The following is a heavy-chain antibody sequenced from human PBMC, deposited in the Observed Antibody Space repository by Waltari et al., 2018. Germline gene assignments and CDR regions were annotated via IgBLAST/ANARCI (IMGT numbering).Heavy chain of an antibody. V-gene: IGHV3-30*02. J-gene: IGHJ5*02. CDR1: GFPFITHG. Sequence: QVQLVESGGGVVQPGGSLRLSCAASGFPFITHGIHWVRQAPGKGLEWVAFIWSDETNKHYADSVQGRFTISRDNSKNTVFLQMNSLRTEDTAVYYCAKGPDSSGYYSNWFDPWGQGILVTVSS. D-gene: IGHD3-22*01. CDR3: AKGPDSSGYYSNWFDP. CDR2: IWSDETNK.